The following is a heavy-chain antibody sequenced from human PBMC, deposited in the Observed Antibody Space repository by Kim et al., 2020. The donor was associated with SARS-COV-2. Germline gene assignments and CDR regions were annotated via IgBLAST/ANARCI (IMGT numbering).Heavy chain of an antibody. D-gene: IGHD6-13*01. CDR3: ARVDSSSWYAALDY. V-gene: IGHV7-4-1*02. CDR1: GYTFTSYA. J-gene: IGHJ4*02. Sequence: ASVKVSCKASGYTFTSYAMNWVRQAPGQGLEWMGWINTNTGNPTYAQGFTGRFVFSLDTSVSTAYLQISSLKAEDTAVYYCARVDSSSWYAALDYWGQGTLVTVSS. CDR2: INTNTGNP.